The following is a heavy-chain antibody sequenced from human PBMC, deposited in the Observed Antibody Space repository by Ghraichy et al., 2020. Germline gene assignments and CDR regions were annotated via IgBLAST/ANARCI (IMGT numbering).Heavy chain of an antibody. CDR1: GFTVSSTY. CDR3: ARMFRSYWYFDL. D-gene: IGHD3-10*02. V-gene: IGHV3-53*01. J-gene: IGHJ2*01. Sequence: GGSLRLSCAASGFTVSSTYMSWVRQAPGKGLEWVSIIYSGGTTYYTDSVKGRFTISRDNSRNTLYLQMNSLRAEDTAVYYCARMFRSYWYFDLWGRGTLVTVSS. CDR2: IYSGGTT.